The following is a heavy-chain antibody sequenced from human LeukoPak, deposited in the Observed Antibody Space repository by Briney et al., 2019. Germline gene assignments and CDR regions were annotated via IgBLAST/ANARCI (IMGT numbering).Heavy chain of an antibody. CDR2: ISGRGGST. Sequence: PGGSLRLSCVASGFSFGNYAMTWVRQAPGKGLEWVSSISGRGGSTHYADFVKGRFTISRDNSKNTLFLQMNSLRAEDTALYYCAKDRDSSAYYFYYDMDVWGQGTTVTVSS. D-gene: IGHD3-22*01. CDR1: GFSFGNYA. CDR3: AKDRDSSAYYFYYDMDV. J-gene: IGHJ6*02. V-gene: IGHV3-23*01.